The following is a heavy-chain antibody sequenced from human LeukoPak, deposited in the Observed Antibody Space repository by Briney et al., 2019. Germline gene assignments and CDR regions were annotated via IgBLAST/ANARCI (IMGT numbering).Heavy chain of an antibody. Sequence: GGSLRLSCAASGFTFDDYAMHWVRQAPGKGLEWVAVIWYDGSNKYYADSVKGRFTISRDNSKNTLYLQMNSLRAEDTAVYYCARGLGDYVWGSYRYTGPLDYWGQGTLVTVSS. CDR1: GFTFDDYA. CDR3: ARGLGDYVWGSYRYTGPLDY. CDR2: IWYDGSNK. J-gene: IGHJ4*02. V-gene: IGHV3-33*08. D-gene: IGHD3-16*02.